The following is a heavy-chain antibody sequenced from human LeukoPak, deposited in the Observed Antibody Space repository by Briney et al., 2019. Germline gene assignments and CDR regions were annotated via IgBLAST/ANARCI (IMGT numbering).Heavy chain of an antibody. Sequence: ASVKVSCKASGYSFTGYYMHWVREAPGQGLEWMGWINPNSGGTNYAQKFQGRVTMTRDTSISTAYMELSRLRSDDTAVYYSARVTVPSASWFDPWGQGTLVTVSS. J-gene: IGHJ5*02. V-gene: IGHV1-2*02. CDR2: INPNSGGT. CDR3: ARVTVPSASWFDP. CDR1: GYSFTGYY. D-gene: IGHD4-11*01.